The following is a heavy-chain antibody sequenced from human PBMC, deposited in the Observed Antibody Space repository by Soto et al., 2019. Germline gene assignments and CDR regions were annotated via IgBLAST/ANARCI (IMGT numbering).Heavy chain of an antibody. CDR3: ARASYDILTGHSSYFDY. CDR1: GFTFSSYA. Sequence: GGSLRLSCAASGFTFSSYAMHWVRQAPGKGLEWVAVISYDGSNKYYADSVKDRFTISRDNSKNTLYLQMNSLRAEDTAVYYCARASYDILTGHSSYFDYWGQGTLVTVSS. D-gene: IGHD3-9*01. J-gene: IGHJ4*02. CDR2: ISYDGSNK. V-gene: IGHV3-30-3*01.